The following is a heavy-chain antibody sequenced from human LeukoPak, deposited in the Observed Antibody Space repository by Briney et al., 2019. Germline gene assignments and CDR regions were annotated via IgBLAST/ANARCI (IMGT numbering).Heavy chain of an antibody. CDR3: ARGDSSGYYYLDY. Sequence: SSETLSLTCTVSGGSISSYYWGWIRQPPGEGLEWIGYIYYSGSTNYNPSLKSRVTISVDTSKNQFSLKLSSVTAADTAVYYCARGDSSGYYYLDYWGQGTLVTVSS. J-gene: IGHJ4*02. CDR1: GGSISSYY. D-gene: IGHD3-22*01. CDR2: IYYSGST. V-gene: IGHV4-59*01.